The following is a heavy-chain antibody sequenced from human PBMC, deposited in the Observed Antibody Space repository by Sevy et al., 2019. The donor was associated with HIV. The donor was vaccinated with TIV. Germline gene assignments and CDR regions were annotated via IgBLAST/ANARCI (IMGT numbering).Heavy chain of an antibody. CDR2: VTSDGTT. CDR3: AGGDRTMITELDY. CDR1: GLTLTTTG. J-gene: IGHJ4*02. D-gene: IGHD3-16*01. V-gene: IGHV3-23*01. Sequence: GGSLRLSCAASGLTLTTTGMSWVRQAPGKGLEWVAGVTSDGTTYYADSVRDRFTVSRDNSKNTLYLQLNSLRADDTAVFYCAGGDRTMITELDYWGQGTLVTVSS.